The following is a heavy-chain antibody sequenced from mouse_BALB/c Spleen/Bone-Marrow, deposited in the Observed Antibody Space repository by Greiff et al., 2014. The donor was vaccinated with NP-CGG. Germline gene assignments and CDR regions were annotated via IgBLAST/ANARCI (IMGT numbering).Heavy chain of an antibody. D-gene: IGHD2-3*01. V-gene: IGHV1S41*01. CDR2: LAPGSGST. J-gene: IGHJ4*01. Sequence: DLVKPGGPVELSCKGSGYSLASYWVNWLKKRAGQGLEWIGRLAPGSGSTYYNEMFKGKATLTADTSSSTAYIQLSSLSSEDSAVYFCARYDYAIDYWGQGTSVTVSS. CDR1: GYSLASYW. CDR3: ARYDYAIDY.